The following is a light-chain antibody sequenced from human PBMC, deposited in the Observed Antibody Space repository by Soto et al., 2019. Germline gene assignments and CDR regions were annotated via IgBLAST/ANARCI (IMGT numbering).Light chain of an antibody. J-gene: IGKJ1*01. CDR3: QHYGSSPWT. Sequence: EIVLTQSPGTLSLSPGERATLSCRASQSVGGSYLAWFQQKPGQAPRLLIYVASTRATGVQDRFSGSGSATDFSLTSNRLEPEDFAVYYCQHYGSSPWTFGQGTKVEIK. CDR2: VAS. V-gene: IGKV3-20*01. CDR1: QSVGGSY.